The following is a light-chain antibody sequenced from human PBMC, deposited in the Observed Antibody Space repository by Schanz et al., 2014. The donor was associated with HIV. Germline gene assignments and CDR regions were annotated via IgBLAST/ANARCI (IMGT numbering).Light chain of an antibody. Sequence: DIVMTQSPDSLPVSLGERATISCKSSQSVLHSSNNKNYLAWYQQRPGQPPKLLIYWASTRESGVPDRFSGSGSGTDFTLTISSLQAEDVAVYYCQQYYSTPPTFGQGTKVEIK. CDR3: QQYYSTPPT. CDR2: WAS. V-gene: IGKV4-1*01. J-gene: IGKJ1*01. CDR1: QSVLHSSNNKNY.